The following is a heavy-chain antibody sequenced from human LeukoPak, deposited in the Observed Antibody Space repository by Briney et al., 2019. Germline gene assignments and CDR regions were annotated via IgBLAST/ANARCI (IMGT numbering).Heavy chain of an antibody. Sequence: SETLSLTCTASGGSISSYYWSWIRQPPGKGLEWIGYIYYSGTTNYNPSLKSRVTISVDTSKNQVSLKLSSVTAADTAVYYCARGAWSGDYGVIPPDYWGQGTLVTVSS. J-gene: IGHJ4*02. D-gene: IGHD4-17*01. CDR3: ARGAWSGDYGVIPPDY. V-gene: IGHV4-59*01. CDR2: IYYSGTT. CDR1: GGSISSYY.